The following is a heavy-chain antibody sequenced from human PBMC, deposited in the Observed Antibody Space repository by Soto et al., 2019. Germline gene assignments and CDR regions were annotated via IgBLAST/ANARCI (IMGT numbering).Heavy chain of an antibody. CDR3: ARVNDYSNEPPRYYGMDV. D-gene: IGHD4-4*01. CDR2: IIPIFGTA. V-gene: IGHV1-69*01. Sequence: QVQLVQSGAEVKKPGSSVKVSCKASGGTFSSYAISWVRQAPGQGLEWMGGIIPIFGTANYAQKFQGRVTITADESTSTAYMELSSLRSEDTAVYYFARVNDYSNEPPRYYGMDVWGQGTTVTVSS. CDR1: GGTFSSYA. J-gene: IGHJ6*02.